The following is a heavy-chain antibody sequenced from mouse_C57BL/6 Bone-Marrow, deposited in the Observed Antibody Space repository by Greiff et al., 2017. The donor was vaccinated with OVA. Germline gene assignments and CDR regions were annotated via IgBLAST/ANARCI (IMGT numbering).Heavy chain of an antibody. CDR2: IYPRSGNT. CDR3: ARTYSNYVYWYFDV. J-gene: IGHJ1*03. CDR1: GYTFTSYG. D-gene: IGHD2-5*01. V-gene: IGHV1-81*01. Sequence: VQLQQSGAELARPGASVKLSCKASGYTFTSYGISWVKQRTGQGLEWIGEIYPRSGNTYYNEKFKGKATLTADKSASTAYVELRSLTSEDSAVYVCARTYSNYVYWYFDVWGTGTTVTVSS.